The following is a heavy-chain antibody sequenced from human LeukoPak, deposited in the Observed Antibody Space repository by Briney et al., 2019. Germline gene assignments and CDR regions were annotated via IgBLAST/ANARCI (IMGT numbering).Heavy chain of an antibody. CDR1: AFTFSSYG. J-gene: IGHJ4*02. D-gene: IGHD3-10*01. CDR2: IRYDGSNK. CDR3: AKDPASQLLWFGEGIDY. V-gene: IGHV3-30*02. Sequence: PGGSLRLACAASAFTFSSYGMLWVRQAPDKGLEWVAFIRYDGSNKYYADSVKGRFTISRDNSKNTLYLQMNSLRAEDTAVYYCAKDPASQLLWFGEGIDYWGQRTLVTVSS.